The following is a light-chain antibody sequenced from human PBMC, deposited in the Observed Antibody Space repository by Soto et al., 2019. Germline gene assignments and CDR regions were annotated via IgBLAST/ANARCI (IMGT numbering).Light chain of an antibody. CDR1: TSNIGRNT. Sequence: QSVLTQPPSASGTPGQRVTISCSGSTSNIGRNTVHWYQQLPGTAPKLLIYSNNQRPSGVPDRFSGSKSGTSASLAISGLRYEDEADYYCGAWDDSLTIVVFGGGSKLTVL. V-gene: IGLV1-44*01. CDR3: GAWDDSLTIVV. J-gene: IGLJ2*01. CDR2: SNN.